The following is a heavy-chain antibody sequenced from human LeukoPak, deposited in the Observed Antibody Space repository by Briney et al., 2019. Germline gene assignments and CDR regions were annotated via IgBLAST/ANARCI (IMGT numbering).Heavy chain of an antibody. Sequence: SVKVSCKASGGTFSSYAISWVRQAPGQGLEWMRRIIPILGIANYAQKFQGRVTITADKSTSTAYMELSSLRSEDTAVYYCARDLGGGWSALYYYYYMDVWGKGTTVTVSS. CDR1: GGTFSSYA. D-gene: IGHD2-15*01. J-gene: IGHJ6*03. V-gene: IGHV1-69*04. CDR3: ARDLGGGWSALYYYYYMDV. CDR2: IIPILGIA.